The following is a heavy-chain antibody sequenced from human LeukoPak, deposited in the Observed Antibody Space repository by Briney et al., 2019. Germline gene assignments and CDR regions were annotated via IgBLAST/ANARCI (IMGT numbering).Heavy chain of an antibody. V-gene: IGHV3-30*18. CDR1: GFTFSSYG. D-gene: IGHD5-18*01. CDR3: AKDPRGYSYGLHTPFDP. J-gene: IGHJ5*02. CDR2: ISYDGSNK. Sequence: GRSLRLSCAASGFTFSSYGMHWVRQAPGKGLEWVAVISYDGSNKHYADSVKGRFTISRDNSKNTLYLQMNSLRAEDTAVYYCAKDPRGYSYGLHTPFDPWGQGTLVTVSS.